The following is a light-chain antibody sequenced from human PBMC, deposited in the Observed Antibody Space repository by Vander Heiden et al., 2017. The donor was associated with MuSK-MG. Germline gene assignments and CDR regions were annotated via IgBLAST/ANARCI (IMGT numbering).Light chain of an antibody. V-gene: IGLV2-11*01. CDR3: CSYAGSNTLL. Sequence: QSALTQPRSVSGSPGPSVTISCTGTSSDVGGYNYVSWYQEHPGTAPKLIIYDVDKRPSGVPDRFSGSKSGITASLTISGLKVEDEADYYCCSYAGSNTLLFGGGTKLTVL. CDR1: SSDVGGYNY. CDR2: DVD. J-gene: IGLJ2*01.